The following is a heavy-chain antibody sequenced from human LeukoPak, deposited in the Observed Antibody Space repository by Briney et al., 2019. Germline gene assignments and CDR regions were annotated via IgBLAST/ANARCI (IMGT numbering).Heavy chain of an antibody. D-gene: IGHD2-2*01. CDR3: ARASDIVVVPAATLSWFDP. CDR2: IYYSGST. Sequence: SETLSLTCTVSGGSISSSIYYWGWIRQPPGKGLEWIGSIYYSGSTYYNPSLKSRVTISVDTSKNQFSLKLSSVTAADTAVYYCARASDIVVVPAATLSWFDPWGQGTLVTVSS. CDR1: GGSISSSIYY. J-gene: IGHJ5*02. V-gene: IGHV4-39*07.